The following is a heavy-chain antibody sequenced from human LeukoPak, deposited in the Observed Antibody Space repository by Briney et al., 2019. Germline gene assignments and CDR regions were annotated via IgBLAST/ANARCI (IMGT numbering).Heavy chain of an antibody. CDR3: ARNGNSYYYYMDV. D-gene: IGHD2-8*01. Sequence: GGSLRLSCAASGFTFSSYEMNWVRQAPGKGLEWISYISTTGITIYYADSVKGRFTISRDNAKNSLFLQMNSLRAEDTAVYYCARNGNSYYYYMDVWGKGTTVTVSS. CDR2: ISTTGITI. V-gene: IGHV3-48*03. CDR1: GFTFSSYE. J-gene: IGHJ6*03.